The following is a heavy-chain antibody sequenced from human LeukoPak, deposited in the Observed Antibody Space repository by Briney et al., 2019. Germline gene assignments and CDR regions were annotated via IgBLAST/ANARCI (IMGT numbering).Heavy chain of an antibody. CDR2: IYYTGIS. Sequence: SETLSLTCTVSGDSINSAYWSWIRQSPGKGLEWIAYIYYTGISDYNPSLKSRVTISVDTSKNQFSLKLRSVTAADTAVYYCARVRRDGYNWGFDYWGQGTLVTVSS. CDR3: ARVRRDGYNWGFDY. J-gene: IGHJ4*02. CDR1: GDSINSAY. D-gene: IGHD5-24*01. V-gene: IGHV4-59*01.